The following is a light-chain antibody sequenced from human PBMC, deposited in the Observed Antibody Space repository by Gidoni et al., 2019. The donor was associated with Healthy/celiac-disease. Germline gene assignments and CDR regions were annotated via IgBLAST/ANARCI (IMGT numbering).Light chain of an antibody. CDR3: QSYDSSLSGYV. CDR2: GNS. J-gene: IGLJ1*01. V-gene: IGLV1-40*01. Sequence: QSALTQPPSVSGAPAQGVTISCTGSSSNIGAGYDVHWYQQLPGTAPKLLIYGNSNRPSGVPDRFSGSKSGTSASLAITGLQAEDEADYYCQSYDSSLSGYVFGTGTKVTVL. CDR1: SSNIGAGYD.